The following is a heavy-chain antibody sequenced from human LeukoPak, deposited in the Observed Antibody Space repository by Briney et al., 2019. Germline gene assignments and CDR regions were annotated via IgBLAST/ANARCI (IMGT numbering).Heavy chain of an antibody. V-gene: IGHV3-53*01. CDR1: GVTVSSNY. Sequence: GGSLRLSCAASGVTVSSNYMNWVRQAPGKGLEWVSVIFSDGRTYYADSVKGRVIISRDNSRNTLFLQMNSLRADDTAVYYCTRDDNWNDGVGFDYWGQGTLVTVSS. CDR2: IFSDGRT. D-gene: IGHD1-1*01. CDR3: TRDDNWNDGVGFDY. J-gene: IGHJ4*02.